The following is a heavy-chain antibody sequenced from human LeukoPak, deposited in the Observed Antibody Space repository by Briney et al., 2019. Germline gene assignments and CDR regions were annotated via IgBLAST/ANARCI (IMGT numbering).Heavy chain of an antibody. Sequence: GGSLRLSCAAPGFTISTYGMSWVRQAPGKGLEWVSSISGGTTYYADSVKGRFTISRDNSKNTVSLQMNSLRAEDTAVYYCAKSVYHSGNYWGQGTLVTVSS. CDR1: GFTISTYG. J-gene: IGHJ4*02. D-gene: IGHD3-10*01. CDR3: AKSVYHSGNY. V-gene: IGHV3-23*01. CDR2: ISGGTT.